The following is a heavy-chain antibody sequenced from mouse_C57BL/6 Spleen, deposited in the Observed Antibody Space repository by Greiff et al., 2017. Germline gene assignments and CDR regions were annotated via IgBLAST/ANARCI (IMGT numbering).Heavy chain of an antibody. CDR1: GYAFTNYL. V-gene: IGHV1-54*01. Sequence: LVESGAELVRPGTSVKVSCKASGYAFTNYLIEWVKQRPGQGLEWIGVINPGSGGTNYNEKFKGKATLTADKSSSTAYMQLSSLTSEDSAVYFCARDSNPFDYWGQGTTLTVSS. CDR3: ARDSNPFDY. D-gene: IGHD2-5*01. CDR2: INPGSGGT. J-gene: IGHJ2*01.